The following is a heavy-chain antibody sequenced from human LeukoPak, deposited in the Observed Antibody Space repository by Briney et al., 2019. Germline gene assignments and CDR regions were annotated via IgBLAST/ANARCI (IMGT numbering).Heavy chain of an antibody. Sequence: SETLSLTCTVSGGSISSHYWSWIRQPPGKGLEWIGYIYDSGSINYNPSLKSRVTISVDTSKNQFSLKLSSVTAADTAVYYCAREVLRSGWYGGAFDYWGQGTLVTVSS. CDR2: IYDSGSI. V-gene: IGHV4-59*11. CDR1: GGSISSHY. J-gene: IGHJ4*02. D-gene: IGHD6-19*01. CDR3: AREVLRSGWYGGAFDY.